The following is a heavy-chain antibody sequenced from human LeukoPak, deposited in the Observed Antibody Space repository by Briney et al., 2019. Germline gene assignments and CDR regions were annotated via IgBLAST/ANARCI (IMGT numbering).Heavy chain of an antibody. CDR1: GFTFSNYA. J-gene: IGHJ4*02. CDR2: IGGSGDNT. V-gene: IGHV3-23*01. Sequence: GGSLRLSCAASGFTFSNYAMNWVRQAPGKGLEWVSAIGGSGDNTYYADSVKGRFTISRNNSKNTLYLQMNSLRAEDTAIYYCAREFYSGSYPPHYFDYWGQGTLVTASS. D-gene: IGHD1-26*01. CDR3: AREFYSGSYPPHYFDY.